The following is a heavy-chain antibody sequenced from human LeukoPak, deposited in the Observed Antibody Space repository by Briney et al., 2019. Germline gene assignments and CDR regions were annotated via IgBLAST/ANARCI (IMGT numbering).Heavy chain of an antibody. Sequence: GGSLRLSCAASGFTFSSYSMNWVRQAPGKGLEWVSSISSSSSYIYYADSVKGRFTISRDNAKNSLYLQMNSLRPEDTAVYYCAKDRSLVVNNYFDYWGQGTLVTVSS. CDR2: ISSSSSYI. CDR3: AKDRSLVVNNYFDY. J-gene: IGHJ4*02. CDR1: GFTFSSYS. D-gene: IGHD2-8*02. V-gene: IGHV3-21*01.